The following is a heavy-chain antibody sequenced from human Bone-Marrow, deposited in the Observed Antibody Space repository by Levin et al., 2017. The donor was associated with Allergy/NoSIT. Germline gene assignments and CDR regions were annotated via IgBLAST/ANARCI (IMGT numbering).Heavy chain of an antibody. D-gene: IGHD3-9*01. J-gene: IGHJ6*02. CDR2: IIPIFGTA. CDR3: AKVLRYFDWLASLKTTTNYYYYGMDV. V-gene: IGHV1-69*13. CDR1: GGTFSSYA. Sequence: GASVKVSCKASGGTFSSYAISWVRQAPGQGLEWMGGIIPIFGTANYAQKFQGRVTITADESTSTAYMELSSLRSEDTAVYYCAKVLRYFDWLASLKTTTNYYYYGMDVWGQGTTVTVSS.